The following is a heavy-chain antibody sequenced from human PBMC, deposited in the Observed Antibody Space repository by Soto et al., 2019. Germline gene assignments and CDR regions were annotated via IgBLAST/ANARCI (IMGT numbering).Heavy chain of an antibody. V-gene: IGHV2-5*02. CDR2: IYWDDYK. CDR3: VHTEATMIRGYGLDV. J-gene: IGHJ6*02. CDR1: GFSLSTSGVG. D-gene: IGHD3-10*01. Sequence: QITLKESGPTLVKPTQTLTLTCNFTGFSLSTSGVGVGWIRQPPGKALEWLALIYWDDYKRYSPSLKSRLTSTTDTSKNQVVLTMTTMDPVDTATYYCVHTEATMIRGYGLDVWGQGTTVTVSS.